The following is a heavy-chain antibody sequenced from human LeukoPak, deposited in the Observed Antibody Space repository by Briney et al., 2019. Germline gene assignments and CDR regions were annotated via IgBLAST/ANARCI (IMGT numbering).Heavy chain of an antibody. Sequence: GGSLRLSCAASGFTFTSYWMHWVRQAPGKGLEWVSGISWNSGSIGYADSVKGRFTISRDNAKNPLYLQMNSLRAEDTALYYCAKVGYYDSSGYYFLDSSHYYFDYWGQGTLVTVSS. V-gene: IGHV3-9*01. D-gene: IGHD3-22*01. CDR2: ISWNSGSI. CDR3: AKVGYYDSSGYYFLDSSHYYFDY. J-gene: IGHJ4*02. CDR1: GFTFTSYW.